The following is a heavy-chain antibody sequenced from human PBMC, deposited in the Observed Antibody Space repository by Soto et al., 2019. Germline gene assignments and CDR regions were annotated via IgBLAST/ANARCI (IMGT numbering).Heavy chain of an antibody. J-gene: IGHJ3*02. CDR1: GYTFTSYY. CDR2: INPSGGST. D-gene: IGHD4-17*01. Sequence: ASVKVSCKASGYTFTSYYMHWVRQAPGQGLEWMGIINPSGGSTSYAQKFQGRVTMTRDTSTSTVYMELRSLRSDDTAVYYCARAQATVTYAFDIWGQGTMVTVSS. CDR3: ARAQATVTYAFDI. V-gene: IGHV1-46*01.